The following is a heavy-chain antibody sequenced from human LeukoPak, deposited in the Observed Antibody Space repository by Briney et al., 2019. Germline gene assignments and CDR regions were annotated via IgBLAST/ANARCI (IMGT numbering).Heavy chain of an antibody. Sequence: PSETLSLTCTVSGGSISSYYWSWIRQPPGKGLEWIGYIYYSGSTNYNPSLKSRVTISVDTSKNQFSLKLSSVTAADAAVYYCARDRVFDLWSPEPLMDVWGQGTTVTVSS. J-gene: IGHJ6*02. V-gene: IGHV4-59*01. D-gene: IGHD3-3*01. CDR3: ARDRVFDLWSPEPLMDV. CDR2: IYYSGST. CDR1: GGSISSYY.